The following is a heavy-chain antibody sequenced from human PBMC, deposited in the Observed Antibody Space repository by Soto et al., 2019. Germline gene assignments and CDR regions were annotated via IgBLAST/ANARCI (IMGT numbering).Heavy chain of an antibody. Sequence: GESLKIAGKGSGYSFSTYCIGWVLQMPGKGLEWMGIIHPGDSETTYNPSFQGQVTMSADKSINTAYLQWSSLKASDTAMYYCARIDTGGYNYYYYGMDAWGQGTTVTVSS. V-gene: IGHV5-51*01. CDR1: GYSFSTYC. CDR3: ARIDTGGYNYYYYGMDA. J-gene: IGHJ6*02. CDR2: IHPGDSET. D-gene: IGHD2-8*02.